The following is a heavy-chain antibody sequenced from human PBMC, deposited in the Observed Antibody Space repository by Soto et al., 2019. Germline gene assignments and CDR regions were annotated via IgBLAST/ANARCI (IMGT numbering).Heavy chain of an antibody. CDR2: ISYDGSDK. J-gene: IGHJ6*02. D-gene: IGHD3-22*01. CDR3: ARRAWDSYSAIDV. Sequence: VQLVESGGGEVQPGRSLRLSCAASGFKYTDFALHWVRQAPGKGLEWVAIISYDGSDKYYADSVKGRFVISRDNPKNTLYLEMNGLRPEVTSVYFCARRAWDSYSAIDVWGQGTQVTVFS. CDR1: GFKYTDFA. V-gene: IGHV3-30*09.